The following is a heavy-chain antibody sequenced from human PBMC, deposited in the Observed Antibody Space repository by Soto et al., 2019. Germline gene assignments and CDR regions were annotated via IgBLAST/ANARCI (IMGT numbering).Heavy chain of an antibody. V-gene: IGHV3-74*01. D-gene: IGHD3-22*01. CDR2: ISNDGSST. CDR1: GFTSSSYW. J-gene: IGHJ3*02. Sequence: GGSLRLSCAASGFTSSSYWIHWVRQAPGKGLVWVSRISNDGSSTNYAESVKGRFTISRDNAKNTVYLQMNSLRAEDTAVYYCARDTYYYDSSDHFSADAFDIWGQGTMVTVSS. CDR3: ARDTYYYDSSDHFSADAFDI.